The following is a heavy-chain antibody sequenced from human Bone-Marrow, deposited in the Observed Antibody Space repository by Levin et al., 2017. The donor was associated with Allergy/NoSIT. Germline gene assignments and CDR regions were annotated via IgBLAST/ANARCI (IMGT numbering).Heavy chain of an antibody. CDR1: GFTFSRSW. J-gene: IGHJ4*02. CDR2: MKCDGSEK. D-gene: IGHD6-19*01. Sequence: GESLKISCAASGFTFSRSWMHWVCQAPEKGQEWVADMKCDGSEKYYVDSVKGRLTISRDNAKNSLYLQVNSLRAEDMTMYYPVQQWLVQRSLDYWGQGSLVTVSS. CDR3: VQQWLVQRSLDY. V-gene: IGHV3-52*02.